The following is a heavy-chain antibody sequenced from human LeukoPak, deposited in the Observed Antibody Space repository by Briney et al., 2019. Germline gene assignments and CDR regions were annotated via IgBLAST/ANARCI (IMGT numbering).Heavy chain of an antibody. CDR2: ISYDGSNK. CDR3: ARDYGVYCSSTSCYTYYFDY. D-gene: IGHD2-2*02. CDR1: GFTFSSYA. V-gene: IGHV3-30-3*01. Sequence: PGRSLRLSCAASGFTFSSYAMHWVRQAPGKGLEWVAVISYDGSNKYYADSVKGRFTISRDNSKNTLYLQTNSLRAEDTAVYYCARDYGVYCSSTSCYTYYFDYWGQGTLVTVSS. J-gene: IGHJ4*02.